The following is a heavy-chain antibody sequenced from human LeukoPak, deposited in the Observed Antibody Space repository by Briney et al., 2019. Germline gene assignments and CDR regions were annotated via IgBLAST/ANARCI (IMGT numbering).Heavy chain of an antibody. D-gene: IGHD2-2*01. Sequence: SVKVSCKTSGDTFSSYAISWVRQAPGQGLEWMGGIIPIFNTTNYAQKFQARVTITADESTNTAYMELSSLRSEDTAVYYCATEYCTTSSCYPPFDYWGQGTLVTVSS. CDR3: ATEYCTTSSCYPPFDY. V-gene: IGHV1-69*01. CDR1: GDTFSSYA. J-gene: IGHJ4*02. CDR2: IIPIFNTT.